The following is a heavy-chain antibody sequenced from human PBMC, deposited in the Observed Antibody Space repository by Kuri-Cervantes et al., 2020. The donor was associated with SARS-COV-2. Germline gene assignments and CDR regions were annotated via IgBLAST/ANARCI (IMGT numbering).Heavy chain of an antibody. CDR1: GFTFSSYS. CDR2: ISSTSSTI. J-gene: IGHJ4*02. V-gene: IGHV3-48*01. D-gene: IGHD1-26*01. CDR3: ARVPSGSYYEYYFDY. Sequence: GESLKISCAASGFTFSSYSMNWVRQAPGKGLQWVSYISSTSSTIYYADSVKGRFTISRDNAKNSLHLQMNSLRAEDTAVYYCARVPSGSYYEYYFDYWGQGTLVTVSS.